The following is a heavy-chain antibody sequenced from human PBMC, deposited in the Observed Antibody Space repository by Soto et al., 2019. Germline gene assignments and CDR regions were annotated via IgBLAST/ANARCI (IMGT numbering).Heavy chain of an antibody. V-gene: IGHV3-23*01. CDR3: AKNYFFDN. Sequence: EVQLLESGGGLVQPGGSLRLSCAASGFTFGSYAMSWVRQTPGKGLEWVASINVNGGGPYYADSVKGRFTISRDDSKNKLNLQMNSLRAEDTAVYHCAKNYFFDNWGQGTLVTVSS. CDR2: INVNGGGP. D-gene: IGHD3-10*01. CDR1: GFTFGSYA. J-gene: IGHJ4*02.